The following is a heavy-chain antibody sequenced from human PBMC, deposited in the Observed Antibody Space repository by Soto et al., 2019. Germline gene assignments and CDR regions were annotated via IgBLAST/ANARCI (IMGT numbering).Heavy chain of an antibody. CDR1: GYTFTGYF. V-gene: IGHV1-2*02. J-gene: IGHJ5*02. Sequence: SVKVSCKAFGYTFTGYFMHWVRQAPGQGLEWLGWINPNSGATKYAQKFQGRVTLTRDTSINTAYMEMSMLRSDDTAVYYCARGGGTILAPLPWGQGTLVTVSS. D-gene: IGHD3-3*01. CDR2: INPNSGAT. CDR3: ARGGGTILAPLP.